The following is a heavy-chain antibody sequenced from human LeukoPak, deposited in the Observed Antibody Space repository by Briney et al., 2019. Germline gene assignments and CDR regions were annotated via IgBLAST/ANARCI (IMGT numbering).Heavy chain of an antibody. Sequence: QPGGSLRLSCAASGSTFSNYGMSWVRQAPGKGLEWVSAVRGSGSDTYYADSVKGRFTISRDNSKNTLYLQMNSLRAEDTAIYYCAKTSRGNSGYDSPFDYWGQGTLVTVSS. J-gene: IGHJ4*02. CDR2: VRGSGSDT. D-gene: IGHD5-12*01. CDR3: AKTSRGNSGYDSPFDY. CDR1: GSTFSNYG. V-gene: IGHV3-23*01.